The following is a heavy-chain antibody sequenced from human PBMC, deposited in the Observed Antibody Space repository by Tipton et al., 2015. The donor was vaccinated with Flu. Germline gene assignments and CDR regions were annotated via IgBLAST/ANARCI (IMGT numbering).Heavy chain of an antibody. CDR2: IYASGST. Sequence: LRLSCTVSGGSINTGTYYWSWIRLPAGKGLEYIGRIYASGSTNYNPSLKSRVSMSIDTSKNLLSLTLSSVTAADTAVYHCARATVIPAYALYYGIDVWGPGTTVTVSS. V-gene: IGHV4-61*02. CDR3: ARATVIPAYALYYGIDV. CDR1: GGSINTGTYY. J-gene: IGHJ6*02. D-gene: IGHD3-16*02.